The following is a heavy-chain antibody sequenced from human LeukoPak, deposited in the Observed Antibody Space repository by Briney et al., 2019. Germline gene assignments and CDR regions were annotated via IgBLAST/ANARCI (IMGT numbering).Heavy chain of an antibody. J-gene: IGHJ3*02. CDR3: ARDRYYDSSGSYAFDI. D-gene: IGHD3-22*01. V-gene: IGHV1-69*04. CDR1: GYTFTSYA. Sequence: ASVKVSCKASGYTFTSYAMNWVRQAPGQGLEWMGRIIPILGIANYAQKFQGRVTITADKSTSTAYMELSSLRSEDTAVYYCARDRYYDSSGSYAFDIWGQGTMVTVSS. CDR2: IIPILGIA.